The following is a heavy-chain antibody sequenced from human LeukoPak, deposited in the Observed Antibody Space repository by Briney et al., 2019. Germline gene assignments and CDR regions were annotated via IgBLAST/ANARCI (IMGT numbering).Heavy chain of an antibody. V-gene: IGHV4-39*07. Sequence: SETLSLTCTVSGASISSGNYYWGWIRQPPGKGLEWLGSIYYSGDTYNNPPLKSRVTISVDTAKSQFSLKLSSVTAADTAVYYCARGKGSSGYHHDYWGQGTLVTVSS. CDR3: ARGKGSSGYHHDY. D-gene: IGHD3-22*01. CDR2: IYYSGDT. J-gene: IGHJ4*02. CDR1: GASISSGNYY.